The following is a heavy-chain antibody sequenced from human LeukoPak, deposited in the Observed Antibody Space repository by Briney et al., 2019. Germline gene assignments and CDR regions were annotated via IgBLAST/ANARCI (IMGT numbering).Heavy chain of an antibody. V-gene: IGHV3-23*01. D-gene: IGHD2-2*01. J-gene: IGHJ4*02. CDR1: GCTFSSYA. CDR3: AKARVPAAFFYYFDY. CDR2: INGSGGST. Sequence: GGSLRLSCAASGCTFSSYALSWVRQPPGKGLEWVSAINGSGGSTYYADSVKGRFTISRDNSKKTLYLQMSSLRAEDTAVYYCAKARVPAAFFYYFDYWGQGTLVTVPS.